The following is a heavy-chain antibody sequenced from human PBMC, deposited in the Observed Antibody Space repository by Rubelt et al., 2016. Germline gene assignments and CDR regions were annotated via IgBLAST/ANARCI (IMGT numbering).Heavy chain of an antibody. D-gene: IGHD5-12*01. V-gene: IGHV4-39*07. CDR2: ISHSGGT. CDR1: GASITSSGYY. J-gene: IGHJ4*02. Sequence: QLQLQESGPGLVKPSETLSLTCTVSGASITSSGYYWGWIRQPPGKGLEWIGTISHSGGTFYSPSLKRRVTISPDTPTNQFSRKLGSGTAADTAVDYCARDLGRSGYASCSDYWGRGTLVTVSS. CDR3: ARDLGRSGYASCSDY.